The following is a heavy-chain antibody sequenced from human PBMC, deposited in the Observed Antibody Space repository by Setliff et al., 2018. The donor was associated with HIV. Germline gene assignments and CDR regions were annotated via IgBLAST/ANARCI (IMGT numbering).Heavy chain of an antibody. CDR1: GGSFSSGRYY. Sequence: SETLSLTCTVSGGSFSSGRYYWSWIRQPAGKGLEWLGHIYTSGSTTYHPSLTSRVTISVAPSRRQFDLKLNSVTAADTAVYYWAREGGMGWYFDYWGQGTLVTVSS. J-gene: IGHJ4*02. V-gene: IGHV4-61*10. D-gene: IGHD2-15*01. CDR3: AREGGMGWYFDY. CDR2: IYTSGST.